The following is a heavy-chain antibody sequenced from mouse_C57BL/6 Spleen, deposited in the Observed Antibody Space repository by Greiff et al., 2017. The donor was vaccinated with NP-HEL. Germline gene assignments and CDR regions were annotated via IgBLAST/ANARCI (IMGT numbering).Heavy chain of an antibody. D-gene: IGHD2-3*01. CDR3: ARRGVYDGYYGYFEV. Sequence: QVQLQQSGAELARPGASVKLSCKASGYTFTSYGISWVKQRTGQGLEWIGEIYPRSGNTYYNEKFKGKATLTADKSSSTAYMELRSLTSEDSAVYFCARRGVYDGYYGYFEVWGTGTTVTVAS. CDR1: GYTFTSYG. CDR2: IYPRSGNT. J-gene: IGHJ1*03. V-gene: IGHV1-81*01.